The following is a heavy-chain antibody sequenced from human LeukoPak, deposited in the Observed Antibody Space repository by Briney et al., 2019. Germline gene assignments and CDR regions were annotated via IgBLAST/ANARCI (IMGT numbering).Heavy chain of an antibody. V-gene: IGHV1-2*04. CDR2: INPNSGGT. CDR1: GYTFTGNY. CDR3: ARAGRVEDYGLLSCIN. Sequence: GASVKVSCKASGYTFTGNYMHWVRQAPGQGLEWMGCINPNSGGTNYAQRFQGWVTMTSDTSISTAYMELSRLRSDDTAVYYCARAGRVEDYGLLSCINWGQGTLVTVSS. J-gene: IGHJ4*02. D-gene: IGHD2-2*01.